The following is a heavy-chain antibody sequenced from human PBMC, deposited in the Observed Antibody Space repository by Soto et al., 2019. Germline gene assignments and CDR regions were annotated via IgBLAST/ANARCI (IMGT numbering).Heavy chain of an antibody. CDR2: INPSGGST. CDR1: GYTFTSYY. Sequence: QVQLVQSGAEVKKPGASVKVSCKASGYTFTSYYMHWVRQAPGQGLEWMGIINPSGGSTSYAQKFQGRGTMTRDTSTSTVYMELSSLRSEDTAVYYCARDLDVVVPAAIGASYYYGMDVWGQGTTVTVSS. J-gene: IGHJ6*02. V-gene: IGHV1-46*01. D-gene: IGHD2-2*02. CDR3: ARDLDVVVPAAIGASYYYGMDV.